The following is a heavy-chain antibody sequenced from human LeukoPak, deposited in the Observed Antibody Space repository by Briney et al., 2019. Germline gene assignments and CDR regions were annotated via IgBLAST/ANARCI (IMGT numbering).Heavy chain of an antibody. Sequence: GGSLRLSCAASGFTFSIYAMGWVRQAQGKGMEWVSTISDSGGRTYYADSVKDRFTISRDNSKKTLYLQMNKLRAEDTAVYYCARDLGSFYNVKAFDIWGQGTLVTVSS. CDR2: ISDSGGRT. J-gene: IGHJ3*02. CDR1: GFTFSIYA. D-gene: IGHD3-10*01. CDR3: ARDLGSFYNVKAFDI. V-gene: IGHV3-23*01.